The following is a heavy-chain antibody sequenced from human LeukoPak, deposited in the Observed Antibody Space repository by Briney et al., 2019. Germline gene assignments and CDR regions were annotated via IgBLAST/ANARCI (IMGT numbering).Heavy chain of an antibody. CDR1: GFTFSSYS. V-gene: IGHV3-21*01. Sequence: GGSLRLSGAASGFTFSSYSMNWVRQAPGKGLEWVSSISSSSSYIYYADSVKGRFTISRDNAKNSLYLQMNSLRAEDTAVYYCARDRNVDIVATGYYYGMDVWGKGTTVTVSS. J-gene: IGHJ6*04. CDR3: ARDRNVDIVATGYYYGMDV. CDR2: ISSSSSYI. D-gene: IGHD5-12*01.